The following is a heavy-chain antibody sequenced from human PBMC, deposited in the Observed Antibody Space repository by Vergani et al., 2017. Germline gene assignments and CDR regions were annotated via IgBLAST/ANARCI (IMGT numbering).Heavy chain of an antibody. CDR1: GGSISSYY. CDR2: IYYTGST. Sequence: QVQLQESGPGLVKPSETLSLTCTVSGGSISSYYWSWIRQPPGTGLEWVGYIYYTGSTNSNPSLKSRVTISVDTSKNQFSPKLSSVTAADTAVYYCARDYTLDYWGQGTLVTVSS. CDR3: ARDYTLDY. D-gene: IGHD4-11*01. V-gene: IGHV4-59*01. J-gene: IGHJ4*02.